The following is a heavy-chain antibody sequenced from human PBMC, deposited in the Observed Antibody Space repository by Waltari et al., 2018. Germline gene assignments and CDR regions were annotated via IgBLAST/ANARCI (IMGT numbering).Heavy chain of an antibody. CDR1: GFTFTNAW. V-gene: IGHV3-11*04. J-gene: IGHJ3*01. CDR3: ARGNEKSGAFDF. Sequence: QVQLVESGGGLVQPGGSLIPSCTASGFTFTNAWMGWLRQAPGKGLEWVSYSSSSGTTIYYTDSVKGRFTISRDNAKNSLYLQMNSLRAEDTAIYYCARGNEKSGAFDFWGQGTMVT. CDR2: SSSSGTTI.